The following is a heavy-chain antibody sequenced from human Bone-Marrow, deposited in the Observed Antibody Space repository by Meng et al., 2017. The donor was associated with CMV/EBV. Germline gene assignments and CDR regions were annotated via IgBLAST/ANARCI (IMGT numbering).Heavy chain of an antibody. V-gene: IGHV1-2*02. J-gene: IGHJ4*02. D-gene: IGHD4-23*01. CDR2: INPNSGGT. Sequence: ASVKVSCKASGYTFTGYYMHWVRQAPGQGLEWMGWINPNSGGTNYAQKFQGRVTMTRDTSTSTAYMELSRLRSDDTAVYYCARGAYYGGNSKVFSYWGQGTLVTVSS. CDR3: ARGAYYGGNSKVFSY. CDR1: GYTFTGYY.